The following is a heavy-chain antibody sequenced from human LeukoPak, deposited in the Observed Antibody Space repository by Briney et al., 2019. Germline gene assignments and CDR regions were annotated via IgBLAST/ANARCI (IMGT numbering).Heavy chain of an antibody. CDR1: GGSISSSLW. CDR3: ANFQWFGELQPI. J-gene: IGHJ3*02. Sequence: SETLSLTCAVSGGSISSSLWWTWVRQSPGKGLEWIGEIYHSGTTNSNPSLKSRVTILVDKSKNQFSLRLSSVTAADTAVYYCANFQWFGELQPIWGQGTMVAVSS. V-gene: IGHV4-4*02. D-gene: IGHD3-10*01. CDR2: IYHSGTT.